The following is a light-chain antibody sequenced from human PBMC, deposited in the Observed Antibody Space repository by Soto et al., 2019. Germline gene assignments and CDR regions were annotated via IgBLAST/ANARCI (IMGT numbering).Light chain of an antibody. CDR3: QQRRDWPRWT. V-gene: IGKV3-11*01. J-gene: IGKJ1*01. CDR1: QSVSSY. Sequence: EIVLTQSPATLSLSPGERATLSCRASQSVSSYLAWYQQKPGQAPRLLIYDASNRATGIPARFSGSGSGTDFTLTISSIAPEDFAVYYCQQRRDWPRWTFGQGTKVEIK. CDR2: DAS.